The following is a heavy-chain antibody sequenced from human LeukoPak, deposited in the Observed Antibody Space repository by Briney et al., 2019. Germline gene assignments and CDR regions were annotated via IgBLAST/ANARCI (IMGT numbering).Heavy chain of an antibody. V-gene: IGHV7-4-1*02. CDR3: ARVPEVRGVIMSDY. D-gene: IGHD3-10*01. J-gene: IGHJ4*02. CDR1: GYTFTTYA. Sequence: VASVKVSCKASGYTFTTYALNWVRQAPGQGLEWMGWINTNTGNPTYAQGFTGRSVFSVDTSISTAYLQISSLKAEDTAVYYCARVPEVRGVIMSDYWGQGTLVTVSS. CDR2: INTNTGNP.